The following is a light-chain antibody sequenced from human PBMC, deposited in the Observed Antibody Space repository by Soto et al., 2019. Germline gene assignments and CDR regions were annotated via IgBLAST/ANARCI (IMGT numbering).Light chain of an antibody. CDR2: DTS. V-gene: IGKV3-11*01. Sequence: EIVLTQSPATLSLSPGERATLSCRASQSVSSFLAWYQQKPGQAPRLLIYDTSNRASGTPARFSGSGSGTDFTLAISSLEPEDFAVYYCQQRSNWPLIFGGGTKVEIK. CDR1: QSVSSF. J-gene: IGKJ4*01. CDR3: QQRSNWPLI.